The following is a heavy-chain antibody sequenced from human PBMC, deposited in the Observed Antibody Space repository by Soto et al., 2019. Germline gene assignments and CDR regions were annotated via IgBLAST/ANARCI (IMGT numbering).Heavy chain of an antibody. J-gene: IGHJ1*01. CDR3: ASTDNVGYYPH. V-gene: IGHV4-38-2*01. CDR2: MYHSGTT. CDR1: GGSISRGYY. D-gene: IGHD3-22*01. Sequence: DTLCLTGAFSGGSISRGYYCTWIRQPPGKWLECIVSMYHSGTTYYNPSRMIRFTISVDTSKNQFSLNLRSVTAADSAVYYCASTDNVGYYPHFGQGTAVTVYS.